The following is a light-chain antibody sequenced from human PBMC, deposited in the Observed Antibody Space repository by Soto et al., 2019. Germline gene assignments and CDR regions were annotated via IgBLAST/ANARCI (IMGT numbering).Light chain of an antibody. V-gene: IGLV2-11*01. Sequence: QSVLTQPRSVSGSPGQSVTISCTGTSSDVGGYNYVSWYQQHPGKAPKLMIYDVSKRPSGVPDRFSGSKSGNTASLTISGLQAEDEADYYCCSCGGSNTWVFVGGTKLTVL. J-gene: IGLJ3*02. CDR3: CSCGGSNTWV. CDR2: DVS. CDR1: SSDVGGYNY.